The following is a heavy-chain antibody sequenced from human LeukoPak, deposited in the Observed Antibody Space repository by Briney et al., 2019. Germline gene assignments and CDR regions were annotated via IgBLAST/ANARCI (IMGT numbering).Heavy chain of an antibody. D-gene: IGHD3-3*01. CDR2: IIPIFGTA. J-gene: IGHJ3*02. V-gene: IGHV1-69*05. Sequence: ASVKVSCKASGGTFSSYAISWVRQAPGQGLEWMGGIIPIFGTANYAQKFQGRVTITTDESTSTAYMELSSLRSEDTAVYYCARGRSGYYTLSADAFDIWGQGTMVTVSS. CDR1: GGTFSSYA. CDR3: ARGRSGYYTLSADAFDI.